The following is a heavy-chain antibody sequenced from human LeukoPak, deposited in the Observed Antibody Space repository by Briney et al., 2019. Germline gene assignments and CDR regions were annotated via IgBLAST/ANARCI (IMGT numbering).Heavy chain of an antibody. CDR1: GFTFSSYW. Sequence: VGSLRLSCAASGFTFSSYWMSWVRQAPGKGLEWVANIKQDGSEKYYVDSVKGRFTISRDNAKNSLYLQMNSLRAEDTAVYYCARESSTVEFDYWGQGTLVTVSS. D-gene: IGHD4-23*01. J-gene: IGHJ4*02. V-gene: IGHV3-7*01. CDR3: ARESSTVEFDY. CDR2: IKQDGSEK.